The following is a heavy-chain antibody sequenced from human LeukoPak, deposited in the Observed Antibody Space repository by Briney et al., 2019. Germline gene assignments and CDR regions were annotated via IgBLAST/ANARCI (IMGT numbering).Heavy chain of an antibody. CDR3: VRGEYYYGISDYLPFDY. CDR2: ISSSSSYI. CDR1: GFTFSSYS. V-gene: IGHV3-21*01. D-gene: IGHD3-22*01. J-gene: IGHJ4*02. Sequence: GGSLRLSCAASGFTFSSYSMNWVRQAPGKGLEWVSSISSSSSYIYYADSVKGRFTISRDNAKNSLYLQMNSLRAEDTAVYYCVRGEYYYGISDYLPFDYWGQGTLVTVSS.